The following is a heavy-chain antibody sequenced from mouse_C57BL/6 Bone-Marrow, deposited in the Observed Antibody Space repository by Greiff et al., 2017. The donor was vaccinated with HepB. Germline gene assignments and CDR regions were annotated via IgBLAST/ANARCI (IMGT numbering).Heavy chain of an antibody. CDR2: ISSGGDYI. J-gene: IGHJ4*01. V-gene: IGHV5-9-1*02. Sequence: EVQRVESGEGLVKPGGSLKLSCAASGFTFSSYAMSWVRQTPEKRLEWVAYISSGGDYIYYADTVKGRFTISRDNARNTLYLQMSSLKSEDTAMYYCTRDRGDSNYGSMDYWGQGTSVTVSS. CDR3: TRDRGDSNYGSMDY. D-gene: IGHD2-5*01. CDR1: GFTFSSYA.